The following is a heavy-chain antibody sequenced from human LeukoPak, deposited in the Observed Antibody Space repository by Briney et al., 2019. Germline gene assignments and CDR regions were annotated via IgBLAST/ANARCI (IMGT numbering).Heavy chain of an antibody. CDR1: GYSFTNYA. CDR2: INTNTGNP. Sequence: ASVKVSCKASGYSFTNYAMSWVRQAPGQGLEWMGWINTNTGNPMYAQGFTGRFVFSLDTSVSTAYLQISSLKAEDSAVYYCVRGSYSSGDGVWGQGTTVTVSS. J-gene: IGHJ6*02. V-gene: IGHV7-4-1*02. CDR3: VRGSYSSGDGV. D-gene: IGHD3-16*01.